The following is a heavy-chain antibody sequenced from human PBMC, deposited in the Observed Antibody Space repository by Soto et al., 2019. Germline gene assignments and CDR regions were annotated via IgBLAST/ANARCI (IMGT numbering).Heavy chain of an antibody. CDR1: GGSISSSSYY. Sequence: SETLSLTCTVSGGSISSSSYYWGWIRQPPGKGLEWIGSIYYSGSTYYNPSLKSRVTISVDTSKNQFSLKLSSVTAADTAVYYCARSVNIVVVVAAITDDAFDIWGQATMVTVSS. CDR3: ARSVNIVVVVAAITDDAFDI. V-gene: IGHV4-39*01. CDR2: IYYSGST. D-gene: IGHD2-15*01. J-gene: IGHJ3*02.